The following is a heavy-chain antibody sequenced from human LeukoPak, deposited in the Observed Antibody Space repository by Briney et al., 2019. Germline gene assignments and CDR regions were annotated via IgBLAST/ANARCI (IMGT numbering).Heavy chain of an antibody. Sequence: PGGSLRLSCAAPGLIFRSYAMHWVRQAPAKGLEWVAVISYDGSDKEYADYVKGRFTISRDNCKNTLYVQMNSLRAEDTALYYCARDVVRGPDDGYFQHWGQGTLVTVSS. CDR2: ISYDGSDK. CDR1: GLIFRSYA. CDR3: ARDVVRGPDDGYFQH. V-gene: IGHV3-30*04. J-gene: IGHJ1*01. D-gene: IGHD3-10*02.